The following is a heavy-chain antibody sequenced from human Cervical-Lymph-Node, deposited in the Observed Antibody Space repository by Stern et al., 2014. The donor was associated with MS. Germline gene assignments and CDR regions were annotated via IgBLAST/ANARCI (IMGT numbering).Heavy chain of an antibody. V-gene: IGHV3-23*01. J-gene: IGHJ6*02. CDR3: AKNGYWDYNYGMDF. CDR2: ISGNAGST. Sequence: EVQLLESGGGLVQPGGSLRLSCAASGFTFSSSAMSWVRQAPGKGLEWVSIISGNAGSTDYAEHADSVKVRFTISRDNYKDMLYLQMNSLRAEDTAVYYCAKNGYWDYNYGMDFWGQGTTVTVSS. D-gene: IGHD5-18*01. CDR1: GFTFSSSA.